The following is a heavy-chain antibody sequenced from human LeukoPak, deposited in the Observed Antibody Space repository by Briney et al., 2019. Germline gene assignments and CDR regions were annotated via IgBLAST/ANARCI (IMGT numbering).Heavy chain of an antibody. CDR3: ARPEEEGSRGYYRFDY. CDR2: IYYSGST. V-gene: IGHV4-39*01. D-gene: IGHD3-22*01. Sequence: SETLSLTCTISGGSISITSYYWGWIRQPPGKGLEWIGSIYYSGSTYYNPSLRSRAILSIDTSKNQFSLKLSSVTAADTAVYYCARPEEEGSRGYYRFDYWGQGTLVTVSS. J-gene: IGHJ4*02. CDR1: GGSISITSYY.